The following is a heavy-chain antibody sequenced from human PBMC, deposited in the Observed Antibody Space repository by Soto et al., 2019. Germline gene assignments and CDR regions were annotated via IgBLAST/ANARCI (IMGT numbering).Heavy chain of an antibody. J-gene: IGHJ4*02. CDR1: GGSISSSRYY. D-gene: IGHD6-19*01. Sequence: QLQLQESGPGLVKPSETLSLTCTVSGGSISSSRYYWGWIRQPPGKGLEWIGSIYYSGSTYYNPSLKSRVTISVDTSKNQFSLKLSSVTAAVRAVYYCARLGPGAVAATFDYWDQGTLVTVSS. CDR3: ARLGPGAVAATFDY. V-gene: IGHV4-39*01. CDR2: IYYSGST.